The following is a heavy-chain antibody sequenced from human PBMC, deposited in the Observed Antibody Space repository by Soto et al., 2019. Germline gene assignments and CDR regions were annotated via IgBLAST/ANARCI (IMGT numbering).Heavy chain of an antibody. CDR3: ARGLRVSGYSSSWYDY. J-gene: IGHJ4*02. V-gene: IGHV4-34*01. Sequence: SETLSLTCAVYGGSFSGYYWSWIRQPPGKGLEWIGEINHSGSTNYNPSLKSRVAISVDTSKNQFSLKLSSVTAADTAVYYCARGLRVSGYSSSWYDYWGQGTLVTVSS. D-gene: IGHD6-13*01. CDR1: GGSFSGYY. CDR2: INHSGST.